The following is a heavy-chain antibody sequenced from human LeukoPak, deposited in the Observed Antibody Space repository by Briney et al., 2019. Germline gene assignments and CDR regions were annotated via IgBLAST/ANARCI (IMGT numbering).Heavy chain of an antibody. V-gene: IGHV3-30-3*01. CDR1: QFTFNNFP. J-gene: IGHJ4*02. CDR3: ARGTSGYSYGTFDY. Sequence: GGSLRLSCAASQFTFNNFPMHWVRQAPGKGLEWVATIAYDGTNIFYADSVRGRFTISRDNSKSALFLEMNSLRAEDTAVYYCARGTSGYSYGTFDYWGQGTLVTVSS. D-gene: IGHD5-18*01. CDR2: IAYDGTNI.